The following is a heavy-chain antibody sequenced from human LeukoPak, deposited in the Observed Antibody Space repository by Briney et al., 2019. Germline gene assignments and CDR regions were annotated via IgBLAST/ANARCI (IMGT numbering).Heavy chain of an antibody. D-gene: IGHD3-9*01. CDR3: ARVNYDILTGCLFYYYGMDV. V-gene: IGHV1-2*02. Sequence: ASVKVSCKASGYTFTGYYMHWVRQAPGQGLEWMGWINPNSGGTNYAQKFQGRVTMTRDTSISTAYMEQSRLRSDDTAVYYCARVNYDILTGCLFYYYGMDVWGQGTTVTVSS. J-gene: IGHJ6*02. CDR1: GYTFTGYY. CDR2: INPNSGGT.